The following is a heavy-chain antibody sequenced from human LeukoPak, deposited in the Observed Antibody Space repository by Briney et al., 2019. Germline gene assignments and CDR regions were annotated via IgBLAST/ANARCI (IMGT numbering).Heavy chain of an antibody. CDR2: IWYDGSNK. Sequence: PGGSLRLSCAASGFTFSSYGMHWVRQAPGKGLEWVAVIWYDGSNKYYADSVKGRFTNSRDNSKNTLYLQMNSLRAEDTAVYYCARGGHVLLWFGETIGSYWFDPWGQGTLVTVSS. J-gene: IGHJ5*02. CDR3: ARGGHVLLWFGETIGSYWFDP. D-gene: IGHD3-10*01. CDR1: GFTFSSYG. V-gene: IGHV3-33*01.